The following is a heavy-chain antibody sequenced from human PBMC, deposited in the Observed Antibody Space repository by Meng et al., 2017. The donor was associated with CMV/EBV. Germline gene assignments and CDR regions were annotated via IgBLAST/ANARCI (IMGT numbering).Heavy chain of an antibody. CDR3: ARGGNWFDP. J-gene: IGHJ5*02. CDR2: INHSGST. Sequence: VQLQKWGAGRLKPSGTLSLTCAVYGGSFSGYYWSWIRQPPGKGLEWIGEINHSGSTNYNPSLKSRVTISVDTSKNQFSLKLSSVTAADTAVYYCARGGNWFDPWGQGTLVTVSS. V-gene: IGHV4-34*01. CDR1: GGSFSGYY.